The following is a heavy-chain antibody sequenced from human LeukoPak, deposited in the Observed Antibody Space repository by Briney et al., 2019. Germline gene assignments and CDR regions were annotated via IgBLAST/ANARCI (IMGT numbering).Heavy chain of an antibody. J-gene: IGHJ4*02. CDR3: ARDFVGETYYYDSSGYSS. Sequence: SQTLSLTCAISGDSVSSSSAAWNWIRQSPSRGLEWLGRTYYRSKWYNDYAVSVKSRITINPDTSKNQFSLQLNSVTPEDTAVYYCARDFVGETYYYDSSGYSSWGQGTLVTVSS. D-gene: IGHD3-22*01. CDR2: TYYRSKWYN. V-gene: IGHV6-1*01. CDR1: GDSVSSSSAA.